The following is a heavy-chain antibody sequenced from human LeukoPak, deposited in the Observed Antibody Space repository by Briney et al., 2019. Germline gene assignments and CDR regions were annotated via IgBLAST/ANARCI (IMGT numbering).Heavy chain of an antibody. Sequence: GGSLRLSCAASGFTFSSYAMHWVRQAPGKGLEWVAVISYDGSNKYYADSVKGRFTISRDNSKNTLYLQMNSLRAEDTAVYYCAKGYYFDYWGQGTLVTVSS. CDR3: AKGYYFDY. J-gene: IGHJ4*02. CDR2: ISYDGSNK. CDR1: GFTFSSYA. V-gene: IGHV3-30*04.